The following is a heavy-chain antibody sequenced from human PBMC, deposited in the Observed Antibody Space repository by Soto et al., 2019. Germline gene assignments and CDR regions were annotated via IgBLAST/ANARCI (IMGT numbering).Heavy chain of an antibody. D-gene: IGHD6-19*01. CDR1: GFTFSSYA. CDR2: ISYDGSNK. Sequence: PGRSLSLSCASSGFTFSSYAMHWVRQAPGKGLEWVAVISYDGSNKYYADSVKGRFTISRDNSKTTLYLQMNSLRAEDTAVYYCASAPPGSGWYPQGAHYGMDVWGQGTTVTVSS. V-gene: IGHV3-30-3*01. CDR3: ASAPPGSGWYPQGAHYGMDV. J-gene: IGHJ6*02.